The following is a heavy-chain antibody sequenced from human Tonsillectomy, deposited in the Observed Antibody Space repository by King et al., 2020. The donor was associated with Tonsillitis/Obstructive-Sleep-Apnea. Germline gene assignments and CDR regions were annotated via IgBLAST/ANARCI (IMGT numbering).Heavy chain of an antibody. CDR3: ATSVVPVPTLGWFDP. J-gene: IGHJ5*02. CDR2: ISWNSGSI. D-gene: IGHD2-2*01. CDR1: GFTFDDYA. V-gene: IGHV3-9*01. Sequence: VQLVESGGGLVQPGRSLRLSCAASGFTFDDYAMHWVRQAPGKGLEWVSGISWNSGSIGYADSVKGRFTISRDNAKNSLYLQMNSLRAEDTALYYCATSVVPVPTLGWFDPWGQGTLVTVSS.